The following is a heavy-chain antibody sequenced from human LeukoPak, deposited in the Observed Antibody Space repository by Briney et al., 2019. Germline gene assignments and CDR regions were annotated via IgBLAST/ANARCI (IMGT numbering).Heavy chain of an antibody. D-gene: IGHD3-10*01. CDR3: VPDGGLLPYYFTY. CDR1: GFIIPSHW. Sequence: GGSLRLSCAASGFIIPSHWMHWVRQAPGKGLEWVGRIKNKNSGRTTNYIAPVKGRFTISRDDSRNTLYLEMDSLKTEDTAVYYCVPDGGLLPYYFTYWGQGTLVTVSS. J-gene: IGHJ1*01. V-gene: IGHV3-15*01. CDR2: IKNKNSGRTT.